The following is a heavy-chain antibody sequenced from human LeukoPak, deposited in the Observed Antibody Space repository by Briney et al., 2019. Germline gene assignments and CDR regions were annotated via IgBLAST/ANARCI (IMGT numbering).Heavy chain of an antibody. CDR2: ISAYNGNT. D-gene: IGHD3-3*01. Sequence: GASVKVSCKASGYTFTSYAISWVRQAPGQGLEWMGWISAYNGNTNYAQKLQGRVTMTTDTSTSTAYMELRSLRSDDTAVYYCARGYTIFGVVITLDYWGQGTLVTVSS. J-gene: IGHJ4*02. CDR3: ARGYTIFGVVITLDY. V-gene: IGHV1-18*01. CDR1: GYTFTSYA.